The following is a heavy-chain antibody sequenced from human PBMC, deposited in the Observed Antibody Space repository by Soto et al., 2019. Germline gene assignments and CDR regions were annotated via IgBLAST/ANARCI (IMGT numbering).Heavy chain of an antibody. J-gene: IGHJ6*02. V-gene: IGHV4-31*03. CDR2: IYYSGST. CDR3: ARASSSTSCCYYYYGMDV. D-gene: IGHD2-2*01. CDR1: GGSISSGGYY. Sequence: PSETLSLTCTVSGGSISSGGYYWSWIRQHPGKGLEWIGYIYYSGSTYYNPSLKSRVTISVDTSKNQFSLKLSSVTAADTAVYYCARASSSTSCCYYYYGMDVWGQGTTVTVSS.